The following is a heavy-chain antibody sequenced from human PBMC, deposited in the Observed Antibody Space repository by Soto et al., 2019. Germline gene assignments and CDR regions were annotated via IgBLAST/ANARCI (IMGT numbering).Heavy chain of an antibody. CDR3: ARRLVVPANRLVVGFWSGYLAGDAMSV. Sequence: SATLSPPSSVSGGPIRRSCYYWCWSRQHTAQGLEWIGSIYYSGSTYYNPALKIRFTISVDTSKNQFSLKLRSVNAEDTAVYYCARRLVVPANRLVVGFWSGYLAGDAMSVWVRGPKV. V-gene: IGHV4-39*01. CDR1: GGPIRRSCYY. CDR2: IYYSGST. J-gene: IGHJ6*02. D-gene: IGHD3-3*01.